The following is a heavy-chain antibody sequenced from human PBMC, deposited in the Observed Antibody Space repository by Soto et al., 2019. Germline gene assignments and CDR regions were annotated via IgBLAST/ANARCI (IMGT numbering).Heavy chain of an antibody. CDR1: GFTFSSYG. J-gene: IGHJ4*02. CDR3: ATDQGIY. V-gene: IGHV3-33*01. D-gene: IGHD6-13*01. Sequence: GGSLRLSCAASGFTFSSYGMHWVRQAPGKGLEWVSVIWYDGSDKYYADSVKGRFTISRDNSKNTLYLQMNGLRAKDTAVYYCATDQGIYWGQGTLVTVSS. CDR2: IWYDGSDK.